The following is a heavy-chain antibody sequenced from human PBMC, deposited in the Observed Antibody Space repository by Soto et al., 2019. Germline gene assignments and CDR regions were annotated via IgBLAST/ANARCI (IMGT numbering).Heavy chain of an antibody. D-gene: IGHD3-10*01. CDR3: ARGLILWFGELSRRGGYYYYMDV. CDR1: GGSFSGYQ. V-gene: IGHV4-34*01. J-gene: IGHJ6*03. Sequence: QVQLQQWGAGLLKPSETLSLTCAVYGGSFSGYQWTWIRQTPGKGLEWIGEINDSGNINYNPSLKSRVTILVDTAKKQISLKLSSATAADTAVYSCARGLILWFGELSRRGGYYYYMDVWGKGTTVTVSS. CDR2: INDSGNI.